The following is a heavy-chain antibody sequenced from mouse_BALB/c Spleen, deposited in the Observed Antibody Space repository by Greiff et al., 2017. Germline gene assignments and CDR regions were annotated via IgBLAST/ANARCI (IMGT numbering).Heavy chain of an antibody. Sequence: EVMLVESGGGLVKPGGSLKLSCAASGFTFSDYYMYWVRQTPEKRLEWVATISDGGSYTYYPDSVKGRFTISRDNAKNNLYLQMNSLKSEDTAMYYWARDQGFRAWFAYWGQGTLVTVSA. J-gene: IGHJ3*01. V-gene: IGHV5-4*02. D-gene: IGHD3-2*02. CDR2: ISDGGSYT. CDR1: GFTFSDYY. CDR3: ARDQGFRAWFAY.